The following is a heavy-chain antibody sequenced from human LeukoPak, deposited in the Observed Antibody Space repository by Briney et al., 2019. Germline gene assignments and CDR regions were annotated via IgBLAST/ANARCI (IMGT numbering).Heavy chain of an antibody. Sequence: PGGSLRLSCAASGFTFSSYAMGWVRQAPGKGLEWVSAIGGGGGGTFYADSVKGRFTISRDNSKNTLYLEVNSLRAEDTAVYYCSKALGGRPNYYYGCDVWGQGTTVTVSS. J-gene: IGHJ6*02. CDR3: SKALGGRPNYYYGCDV. CDR2: IGGGGGGT. V-gene: IGHV3-23*01. CDR1: GFTFSSYA.